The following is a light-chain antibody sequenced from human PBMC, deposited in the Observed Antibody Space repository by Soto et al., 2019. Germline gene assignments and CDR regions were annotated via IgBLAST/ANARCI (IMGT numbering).Light chain of an antibody. CDR3: LSYDSSIFV. CDR1: SGSIASYY. J-gene: IGLJ1*01. Sequence: NFMLTQPHSVSESPGKTVTISCTRSSGSIASYYVQWYQQRPGSAPTTVIYEDKQRPSGVPGRFSGSIDSSSNSASLTISGLKTEDEADYYCLSYDSSIFVLGSGTKLTVL. V-gene: IGLV6-57*04. CDR2: EDK.